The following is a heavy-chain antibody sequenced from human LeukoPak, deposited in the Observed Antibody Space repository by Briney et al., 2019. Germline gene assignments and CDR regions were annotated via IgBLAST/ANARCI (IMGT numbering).Heavy chain of an antibody. CDR1: GGSISSYY. V-gene: IGHV4-59*01. Sequence: SETLSLTCIVSGGSISSYYWSWIRQPPGKGLEWIGYIYYSGSTNYNPSLKSRVTISVDTSKNQFSLKLSSVTAADTAVYYCASSIAVAGTTKFDYWGQGTLVTVSS. CDR2: IYYSGST. J-gene: IGHJ4*02. CDR3: ASSIAVAGTTKFDY. D-gene: IGHD6-19*01.